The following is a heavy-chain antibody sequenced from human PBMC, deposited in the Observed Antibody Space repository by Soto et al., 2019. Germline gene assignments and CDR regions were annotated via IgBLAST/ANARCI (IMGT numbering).Heavy chain of an antibody. J-gene: IGHJ2*01. CDR1: GGSISSGDYY. D-gene: IGHD6-13*01. CDR3: ARDSSWYRYFDL. Sequence: SETLSLTCTVSGGSISSGDYYWSWIRQPPGKGLEWIGEINHSGSTNYNPSLKSRVTISVDTSKNQFSLKLSSVTAADTAVYYCARDSSWYRYFDLWGRGTLVTVSS. V-gene: IGHV4-39*07. CDR2: INHSGST.